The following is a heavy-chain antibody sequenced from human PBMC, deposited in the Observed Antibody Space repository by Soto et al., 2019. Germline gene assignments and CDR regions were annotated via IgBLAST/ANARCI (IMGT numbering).Heavy chain of an antibody. CDR3: ARRTMITFGGVIVHDAFDI. J-gene: IGHJ3*02. Sequence: EVQLVQSGAEVKKPGESLKISCKGSGYSFTSYWIGWVRQMPGKGLEWMGIIYPGDSDTRYSPSFQGQVTISADKSISTAYLRWSSLKASDTAMYYCARRTMITFGGVIVHDAFDIWGQGTMVTVSS. CDR1: GYSFTSYW. V-gene: IGHV5-51*01. CDR2: IYPGDSDT. D-gene: IGHD3-16*02.